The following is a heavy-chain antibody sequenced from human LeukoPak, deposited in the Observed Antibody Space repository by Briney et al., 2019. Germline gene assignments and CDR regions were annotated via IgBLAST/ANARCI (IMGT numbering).Heavy chain of an antibody. D-gene: IGHD2-15*01. CDR3: ARIMGSGYYYYYGMDV. Sequence: SETLSLTCTVSGGSISSYYWSWIRQPAGKGLEWIGRIYTSGSTNYNPSLKSRVTMSVDTSKNQFSLKLSSVTAADTAVYYCARIMGSGYYYYYGMDVWGQGTTVTVSS. CDR2: IYTSGST. CDR1: GGSISSYY. V-gene: IGHV4-4*07. J-gene: IGHJ6*02.